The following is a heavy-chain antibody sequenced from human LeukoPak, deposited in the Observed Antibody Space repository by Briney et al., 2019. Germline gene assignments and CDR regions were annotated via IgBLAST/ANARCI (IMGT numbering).Heavy chain of an antibody. CDR1: GYTFTSYY. J-gene: IGHJ4*02. V-gene: IGHV1-46*01. CDR3: ARYCSGGSCYSGFFDY. D-gene: IGHD2-15*01. Sequence: ASVKVSCKASGYTFTSYYMHWVRQAPGQGLEWMGLINPSGGSTSYAQKFQGRVTMTRDTSTSTVYMELSSLRSEDTAVYYCARYCSGGSCYSGFFDYWGQGTLVTVSS. CDR2: INPSGGST.